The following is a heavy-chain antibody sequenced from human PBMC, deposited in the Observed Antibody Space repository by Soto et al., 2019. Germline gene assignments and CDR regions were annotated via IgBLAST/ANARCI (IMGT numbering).Heavy chain of an antibody. Sequence: PSETRSLTRPVSGDSISSGGYYWSWIRQHPGKGLEWIGYIYYSGSTYYNPSLKSRVTISVDTSKNQFSLKLSSVTAADTAVYYCARASGYYDFWSGQTSYGMDVWGQGTTVTVSS. D-gene: IGHD3-3*01. CDR1: GDSISSGGYY. J-gene: IGHJ6*02. CDR2: IYYSGST. CDR3: ARASGYYDFWSGQTSYGMDV. V-gene: IGHV4-31*03.